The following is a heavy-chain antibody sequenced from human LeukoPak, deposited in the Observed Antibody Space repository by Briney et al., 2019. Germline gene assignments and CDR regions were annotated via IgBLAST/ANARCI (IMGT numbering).Heavy chain of an antibody. CDR2: INHSGST. CDR1: GGSFSGYY. CDR3: ARGIAVDY. D-gene: IGHD6-13*01. V-gene: IGHV4-34*01. J-gene: IGHJ4*02. Sequence: SETLSLTCAVYGGSFSGYYWSWIRQPPGKGLEWIGEINHSGSTNYNPSLKSRVTISVDTSKNQFSLKLSSVTAADTAVYYCARGIAVDYWGQGTLVTVSS.